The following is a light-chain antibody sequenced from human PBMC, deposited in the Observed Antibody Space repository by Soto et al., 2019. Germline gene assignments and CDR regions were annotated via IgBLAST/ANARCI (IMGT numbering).Light chain of an antibody. CDR3: QHYHNWPRT. V-gene: IGKV3-15*01. CDR2: GAS. J-gene: IGKJ1*01. Sequence: EIVLTQSPGTLSLSTGERATLSCRASQSVRSSLAWYQQKPGQAPRLLIYGASTRATGIPARFSGSGSGTHFTLTISSLQSEDFAVYYCQHYHNWPRTFGQGTKVEIK. CDR1: QSVRSS.